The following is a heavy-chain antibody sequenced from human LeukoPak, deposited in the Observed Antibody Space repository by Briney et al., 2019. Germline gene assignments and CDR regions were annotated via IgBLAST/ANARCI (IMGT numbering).Heavy chain of an antibody. Sequence: SETLSLTCTVSGGSISSDGYYWAWIRQPPGKGLEWIVHIRHSGSTHYKSSLKSRVTISMDRSENQVSLKLNSVTAADTAVYYCARESPYYGSGSYPVDYWGQGTLVTVPS. CDR2: IRHSGST. CDR1: GGSISSDGYY. CDR3: ARESPYYGSGSYPVDY. D-gene: IGHD3-10*01. J-gene: IGHJ4*02. V-gene: IGHV4-30-2*01.